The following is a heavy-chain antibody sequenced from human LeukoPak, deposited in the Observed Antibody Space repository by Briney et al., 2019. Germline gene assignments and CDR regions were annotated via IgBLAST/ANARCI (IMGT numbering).Heavy chain of an antibody. CDR2: IYYSGST. Sequence: GSLRLSCAASGFTFSSYAMSWVRQPPGKGLEWIGSIYYSGSTYYNPSLKSRVTISVDTSKNQFSLKLSSVTAADTAVYYCARPLSDYYDSSGYYQPPYFDYWGQGTLVTVSS. D-gene: IGHD3-22*01. J-gene: IGHJ4*02. CDR3: ARPLSDYYDSSGYYQPPYFDY. CDR1: GFTFSSYA. V-gene: IGHV4-39*01.